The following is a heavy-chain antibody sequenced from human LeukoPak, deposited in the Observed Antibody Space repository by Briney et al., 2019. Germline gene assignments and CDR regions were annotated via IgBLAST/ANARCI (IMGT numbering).Heavy chain of an antibody. D-gene: IGHD2-21*01. CDR3: ARGGDDLNGMDV. Sequence: SVKVSCKASGGTFSSYAINWVRQAPGQGLEWMGGITPMFGTAKYAQKFQGRVTITADESTSTAYMELSSLRSEDTAVYYCARGGDDLNGMDVWGQGTTVTVSS. CDR2: ITPMFGTA. V-gene: IGHV1-69*13. CDR1: GGTFSSYA. J-gene: IGHJ6*02.